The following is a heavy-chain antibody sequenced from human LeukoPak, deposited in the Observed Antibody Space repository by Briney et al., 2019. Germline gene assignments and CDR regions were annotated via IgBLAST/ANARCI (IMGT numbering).Heavy chain of an antibody. V-gene: IGHV3-23*01. D-gene: IGHD6-19*01. CDR2: ISGSGGST. J-gene: IGHJ4*02. CDR1: GFTFSSYA. Sequence: PGGSLRLSCAASGFTFSSYAMSWVRQAPGKGLEWVSAISGSGGSTYYADSVKGRFTISRDNSKNTLYLQMNSLRAEDTAVYYCAKVPWRAVAGTNGYYFDYWGQGTLVTVSS. CDR3: AKVPWRAVAGTNGYYFDY.